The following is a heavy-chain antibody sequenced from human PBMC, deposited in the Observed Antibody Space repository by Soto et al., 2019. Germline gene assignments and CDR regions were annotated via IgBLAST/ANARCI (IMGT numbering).Heavy chain of an antibody. D-gene: IGHD3-22*01. CDR3: ARVPKYYELYGMDV. J-gene: IGHJ6*02. CDR2: IYYSGST. Sequence: SETLSLTCTVSGGSISSGGYYWSWIRQHPGKGLEWIGYIYYSGSTYYNPSLKSRVTISADTSKNQFSLKLSSVTAADTAVYYCARVPKYYELYGMDVWGQGTTVTVPS. V-gene: IGHV4-31*03. CDR1: GGSISSGGYY.